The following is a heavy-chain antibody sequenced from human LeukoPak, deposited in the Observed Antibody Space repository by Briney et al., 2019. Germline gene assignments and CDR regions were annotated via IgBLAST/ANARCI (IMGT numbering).Heavy chain of an antibody. CDR2: INHSGST. V-gene: IGHV4-34*01. D-gene: IGHD6-13*01. J-gene: IGHJ5*02. CDR1: GGSFSGYY. Sequence: SETLSLTCAVSGGSFSGYYWSWIRQPPGKGLEWIGEINHSGSTNYNPSLKSRVTISVDTSKNQFSLKLSSVTAADTAVNYCARALSSSWYKNWFDPWGQGTLVTVSS. CDR3: ARALSSSWYKNWFDP.